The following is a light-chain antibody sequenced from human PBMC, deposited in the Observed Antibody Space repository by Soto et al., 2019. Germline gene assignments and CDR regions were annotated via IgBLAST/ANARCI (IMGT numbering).Light chain of an antibody. CDR2: AAS. V-gene: IGKV1-39*01. Sequence: DIQMTQSPSSLSASVGDRVTITCQASQDIRNYLNRYQQKQGKAPKFXIYAASSLQSGVPSRFSGSGSGTDFTLTISSLQPEDFETYDCQQSYSTPITFGQGTRLEIK. CDR1: QDIRNY. J-gene: IGKJ5*01. CDR3: QQSYSTPIT.